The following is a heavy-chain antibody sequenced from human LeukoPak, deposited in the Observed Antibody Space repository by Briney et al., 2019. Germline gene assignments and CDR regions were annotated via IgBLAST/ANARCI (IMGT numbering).Heavy chain of an antibody. CDR1: GASITSGDYY. CDR3: ARDHRTDSSPTGFDP. Sequence: PSQTLSLTCTVSGASITSGDYYWSWIRQPPGKGLEWIGYISSSGSTLYSSSLESRITISAVTSKNQFSLKVTSVTAADTAVYYARDHRTDSSPTGFDPWGQGTLVTVSS. CDR2: ISSSGST. V-gene: IGHV4-30-4*01. J-gene: IGHJ5*02. D-gene: IGHD6-13*01.